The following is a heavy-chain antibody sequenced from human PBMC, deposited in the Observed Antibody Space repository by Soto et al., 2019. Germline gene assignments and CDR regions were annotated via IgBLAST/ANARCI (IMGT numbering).Heavy chain of an antibody. D-gene: IGHD6-13*01. CDR3: VRDSGAKLSSS. CDR1: GGTFSSYR. V-gene: IGHV1-69*01. Sequence: QVQLVQSGAEVKKTGSSVRVSCKASGGTFSSYRLNWLRQAPGHGLEWVGGIVPIRRAAEYAQGFQGRVTINADETTRTFYMELRSLKSQDTAVYYCVRDSGAKLSSSWGQGTLVTVSS. CDR2: IVPIRRAA. J-gene: IGHJ4*02.